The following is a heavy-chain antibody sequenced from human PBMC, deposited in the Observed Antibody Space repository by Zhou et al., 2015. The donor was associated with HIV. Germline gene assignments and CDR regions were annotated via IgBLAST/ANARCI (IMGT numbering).Heavy chain of an antibody. D-gene: IGHD3-22*01. CDR2: INADNGKT. CDR1: GYAFTYYA. Sequence: QVLLVQSGAEVKKPGASVKVSCKTSGYAFTYYAISWVRQAPGQGLEWMGWINADNGKTNYAQKFQGRVTLTTDRSTRTAYMELRTLRSDDAAIYYCATDDIGGYHSFNYWARNPGQRLL. V-gene: IGHV1-18*01. CDR3: ATDDIGGYHSFNY. J-gene: IGHJ4*01.